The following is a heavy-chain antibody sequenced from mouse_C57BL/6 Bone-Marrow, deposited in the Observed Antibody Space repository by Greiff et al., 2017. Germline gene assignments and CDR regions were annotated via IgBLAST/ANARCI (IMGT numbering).Heavy chain of an antibody. J-gene: IGHJ2*01. Sequence: VQLQQSGAELARPGASVKLSCKASGYTFTSYGISWVKQRTGQGLEWIGEIYPRSGNTYYNKKFKGKATLTADKSSSTAYMELRSLTSEDSAVYFCAGGSYYSNYFDYWGQGTTLTVSS. CDR1: GYTFTSYG. V-gene: IGHV1-81*01. CDR2: IYPRSGNT. CDR3: AGGSYYSNYFDY. D-gene: IGHD2-5*01.